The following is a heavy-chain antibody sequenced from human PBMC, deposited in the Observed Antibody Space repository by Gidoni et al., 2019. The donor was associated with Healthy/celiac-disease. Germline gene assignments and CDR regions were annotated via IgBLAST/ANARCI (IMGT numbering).Heavy chain of an antibody. J-gene: IGHJ5*02. V-gene: IGHV4-38-2*01. CDR1: GYSISSGYY. CDR3: ARGTGRDWFDP. Sequence: QVQLQESGPGLVKPSETPSLPCPVSGYSISSGYYWVWIRQPPGKGLEWIGRIYHSGSTNSNPSLKSRVTISVDTSKNQFSLKLSSVTAADTAVYYCARGTGRDWFDPWGQGTLVTVSS. D-gene: IGHD3-10*01. CDR2: IYHSGST.